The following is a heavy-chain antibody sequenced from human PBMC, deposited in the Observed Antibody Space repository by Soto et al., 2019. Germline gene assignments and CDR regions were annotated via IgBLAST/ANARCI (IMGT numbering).Heavy chain of an antibody. CDR1: GFTFSNYA. V-gene: IGHV3-23*01. Sequence: EVQLLESGGGWVQPGGSLKLSLEASGFTFSNYAMPGSPQAPGRGLEWVSVITGSGGGTYFVDSVKGRFTIPRDNSKNTLYLQMNSLRAEDTGVYYCAKRPLTAAGFDYWGQGTLVTVSS. CDR3: AKRPLTAAGFDY. D-gene: IGHD6-13*01. CDR2: ITGSGGGT. J-gene: IGHJ4*02.